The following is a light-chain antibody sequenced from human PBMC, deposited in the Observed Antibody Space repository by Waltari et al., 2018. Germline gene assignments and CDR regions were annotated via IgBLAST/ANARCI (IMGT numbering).Light chain of an antibody. V-gene: IGKV4-1*01. CDR1: PSVLSTSTNKNY. CDR2: WAS. Sequence: DIVLTQSPDPLALSLCERATLTCNPSPSVLSTSTNKNYLGWYQQKPGQPPKLLITWASTRESGVPARFSGSGSGTDFTLTISSLQAEDVAVYFCQQCYTFPYTFGQGTKLEIK. J-gene: IGKJ2*01. CDR3: QQCYTFPYT.